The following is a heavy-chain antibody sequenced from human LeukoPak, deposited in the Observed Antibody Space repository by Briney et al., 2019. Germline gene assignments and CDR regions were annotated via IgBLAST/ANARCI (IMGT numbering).Heavy chain of an antibody. CDR1: GGSISSGDYY. J-gene: IGHJ4*02. D-gene: IGHD3-10*01. CDR2: IYHSGST. CDR3: ASLSITMVRGVIDY. V-gene: IGHV4-30-4*01. Sequence: SETLSLTCTVSGGSISSGDYYWSWICQPPGKGLEWIGYIYHSGSTYYNPSLKSPVTISVDTSKNQFPLKLSSVTAADTAVYYCASLSITMVRGVIDYWGQGTLVTVSS.